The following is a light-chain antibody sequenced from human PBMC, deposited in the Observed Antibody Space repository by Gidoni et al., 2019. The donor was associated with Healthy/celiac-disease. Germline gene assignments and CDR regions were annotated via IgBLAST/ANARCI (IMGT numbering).Light chain of an antibody. J-gene: IGKJ2*01. V-gene: IGKV3-11*01. CDR1: QSVSSY. CDR2: DAS. CDR3: QQRSNWQYT. Sequence: EIVLTQSPATLSLSPGERATLSCRASQSVSSYFAWYQQKPGQAPRLLIYDASNRATGIPARFSGSGSGTDVTLTISSLEPEDFAVYYCQQRSNWQYTFGQGTKLEIK.